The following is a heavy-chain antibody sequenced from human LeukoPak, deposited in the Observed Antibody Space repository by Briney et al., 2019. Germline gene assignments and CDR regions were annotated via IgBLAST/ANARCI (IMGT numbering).Heavy chain of an antibody. CDR2: ISVVGDTT. CDR1: GFTFSNYG. CDR3: AKVDCSGGSCYGFSCFYYGMDV. V-gene: IGHV3-23*01. Sequence: GGSLRLSCAASGFTFSNYGMSWAPQAPGKGLEWVSVISVVGDTTYYADSVKGRFTISRDNSKKTVFLQMNSLRAEDTAVYYCAKVDCSGGSCYGFSCFYYGMDVWGQGTTVTVSS. J-gene: IGHJ6*02. D-gene: IGHD2-15*01.